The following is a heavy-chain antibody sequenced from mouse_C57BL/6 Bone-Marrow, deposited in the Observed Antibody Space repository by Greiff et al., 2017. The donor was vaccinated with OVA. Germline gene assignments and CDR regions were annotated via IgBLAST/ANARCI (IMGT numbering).Heavy chain of an antibody. CDR1: GYTFTSYT. Sequence: QVQLQQSGAELARPGASVTMSCKASGYTFTSYTMHWVKQRPGQGLEWIGYINPSSGYTKYNQKFKDKATLTADKSSSTAYMQLSSLTSEDSAVYYCARSFYDSFAYWGQGTLVTVSA. J-gene: IGHJ3*01. V-gene: IGHV1-4*01. CDR2: INPSSGYT. D-gene: IGHD2-3*01. CDR3: ARSFYDSFAY.